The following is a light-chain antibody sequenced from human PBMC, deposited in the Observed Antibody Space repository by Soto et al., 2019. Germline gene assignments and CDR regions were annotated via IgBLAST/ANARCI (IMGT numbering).Light chain of an antibody. J-gene: IGKJ1*01. CDR2: KAS. CDR3: QHYNGYSEA. Sequence: DIQMTQSPSTLSGSVGDRVTITCRASQTISSWLAWYQQKPGKASKLLIYKASTFQSEGPSRFSTSGSGTEFTLTISSLHPDDFATNYCQHYNGYSEAFGQGTKLDIK. V-gene: IGKV1-5*03. CDR1: QTISSW.